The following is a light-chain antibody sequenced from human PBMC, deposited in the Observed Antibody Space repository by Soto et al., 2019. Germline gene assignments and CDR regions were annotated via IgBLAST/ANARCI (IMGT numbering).Light chain of an antibody. V-gene: IGKV1-12*01. CDR2: TDS. Sequence: DIQMSQSPSSVSASVGDTVTIACRASEGVGNWLAWYQQKPGAAPRLLIYTDSNLQRGVPSRFRGSGSGTVFTLTINNLQPEDFASYYCQQAKNFPLTFGGGTKVEMK. CDR3: QQAKNFPLT. CDR1: EGVGNW. J-gene: IGKJ4*01.